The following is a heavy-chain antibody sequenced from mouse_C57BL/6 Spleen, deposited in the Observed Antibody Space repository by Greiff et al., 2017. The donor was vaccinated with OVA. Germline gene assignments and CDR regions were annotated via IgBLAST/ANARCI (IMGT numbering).Heavy chain of an antibody. J-gene: IGHJ1*03. V-gene: IGHV1-72*01. CDR3: AREDLYDSNLYWYYGV. CDR2: IDPNSGGT. CDR1: GYTFTSSW. D-gene: IGHD2-5*01. Sequence: QVQLQQPGAELVKPGASVKLSCKASGYTFTSSWMHWVKQRPGRGLEWIGRIDPNSGGTKYNEKFKSKATLTVDKPSSTAYMQLSILTSEDSAVYYCAREDLYDSNLYWYYGVWGTGTTVSVST.